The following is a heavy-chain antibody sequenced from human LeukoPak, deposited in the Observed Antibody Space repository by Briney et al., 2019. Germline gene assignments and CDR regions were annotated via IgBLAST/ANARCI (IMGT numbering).Heavy chain of an antibody. CDR2: IRYDGTNK. Sequence: GGSLRLSCAASGFTFSTYGMHWVRQAPGKGLEWMAFIRYDGTNKYYADSVKGRFTISRDNSKNTLYLQMNSLRAEDTAVYYCAKVATSDTAMDLDYWGQGTLVTVSS. D-gene: IGHD5-18*01. CDR1: GFTFSTYG. CDR3: AKVATSDTAMDLDY. J-gene: IGHJ4*02. V-gene: IGHV3-30*02.